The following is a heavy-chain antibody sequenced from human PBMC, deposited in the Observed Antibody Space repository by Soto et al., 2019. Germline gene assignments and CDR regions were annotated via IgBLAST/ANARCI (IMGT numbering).Heavy chain of an antibody. V-gene: IGHV3-23*01. CDR3: AKDSSGWSHDAFDI. D-gene: IGHD6-19*01. Sequence: GGSLRLSCAASGCTVSSYAMSWVRQAPGKGLEWVSAISGSGGSTYYADSVKGRFTISRDNSKNTLYLQMNSLRAEGTAVYYCAKDSSGWSHDAFDIWGQGTMVTVSS. CDR2: ISGSGGST. CDR1: GCTVSSYA. J-gene: IGHJ3*02.